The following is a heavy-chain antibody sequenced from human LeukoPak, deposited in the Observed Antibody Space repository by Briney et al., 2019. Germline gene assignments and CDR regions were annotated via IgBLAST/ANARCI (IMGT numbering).Heavy chain of an antibody. CDR1: GFTFTSSA. D-gene: IGHD2-15*01. V-gene: IGHV1-58*02. Sequence: SVKVSCKASGFTFTSSAMQWVRQARGQRLEWMGWIVVDSGNTNYAQKFQERVTITRDMSTSTAYMELSSLRSEDTAVYYCAADLGYCSGGSCPRPYYYYYMDVWGKGTTVTVSS. CDR2: IVVDSGNT. J-gene: IGHJ6*03. CDR3: AADLGYCSGGSCPRPYYYYYMDV.